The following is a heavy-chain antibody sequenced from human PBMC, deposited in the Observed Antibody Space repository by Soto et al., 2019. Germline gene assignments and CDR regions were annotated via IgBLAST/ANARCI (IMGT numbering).Heavy chain of an antibody. V-gene: IGHV1-8*01. J-gene: IGHJ6*02. CDR3: AKEHTTKSMDV. CDR2: MNPNSGNT. CDR1: GYTFTSYD. Sequence: QVQLVQSGAEVKKPGASVKVSCKPSGYTFTSYDINWVRQATGQGLEWMGWMNPNSGNTGYAQKFQGSVTMTRNSAISTAYMDLSSMRSEDTAVYYCAKEHTTKSMDVCGQGTTVTVS. D-gene: IGHD1-26*01.